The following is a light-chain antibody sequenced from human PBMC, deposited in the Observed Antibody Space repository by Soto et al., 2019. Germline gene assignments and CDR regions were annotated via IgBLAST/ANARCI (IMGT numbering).Light chain of an antibody. J-gene: IGLJ2*01. CDR3: AAWDDSLNGVV. V-gene: IGLV1-44*01. Sequence: QAVVTQPPSASGTPGQRVTISCSGSSSNIGSNTVNWYQQLPGTAPKLLIYSNNQRPSGVPDRFSGSKSGTSASLAISGLQSGDEADDYCAAWDDSLNGVVFGGGTKLTVL. CDR2: SNN. CDR1: SSNIGSNT.